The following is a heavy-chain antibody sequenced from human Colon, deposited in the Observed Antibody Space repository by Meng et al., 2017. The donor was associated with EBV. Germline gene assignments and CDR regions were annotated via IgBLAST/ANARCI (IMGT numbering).Heavy chain of an antibody. V-gene: IGHV4-61*01. CDR1: GDSVTTGRYY. Sequence: QVKLQESGPGLVKPSETLSLTCTVSGDSVTTGRYYWSWIRQPPGKGLEWIAYIYYIGGTNYNPSLKSRLTISLDTSKNQFSLSLRSVTAADTAVYYCARVSGRSFDPWGQGTLVTVSS. D-gene: IGHD3-10*01. CDR2: IYYIGGT. J-gene: IGHJ5*02. CDR3: ARVSGRSFDP.